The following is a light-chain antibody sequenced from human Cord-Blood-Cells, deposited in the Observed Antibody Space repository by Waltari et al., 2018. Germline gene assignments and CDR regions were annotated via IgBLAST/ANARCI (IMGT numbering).Light chain of an antibody. Sequence: NFMLTQPHSVSESPGKTVTISCTGSSGSIARNYMQWYQQRPGSAPTTVIYEDNQRPAGVPDRFSASIDSSSNSASLPISGLKTEDEADYYCQSYDSSNPNWVFGGGTKLTVL. CDR2: EDN. V-gene: IGLV6-57*02. CDR1: SGSIARNY. J-gene: IGLJ3*02. CDR3: QSYDSSNPNWV.